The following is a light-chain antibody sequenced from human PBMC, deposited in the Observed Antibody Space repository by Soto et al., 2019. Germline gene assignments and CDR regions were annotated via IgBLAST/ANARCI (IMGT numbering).Light chain of an antibody. V-gene: IGKV1-16*01. J-gene: IGKJ5*01. CDR1: QGVRTS. CDR3: QQYNSYSYT. Sequence: DIQMTQSPSSLSASVGDTVTITCRASQGVRTSVAWFQQKAGKAPKLLIYDTSSLESGVPSRFSGSGSGTEFTLTISSLQPDDFATYYCQQYNSYSYTFGQGTRLEIK. CDR2: DTS.